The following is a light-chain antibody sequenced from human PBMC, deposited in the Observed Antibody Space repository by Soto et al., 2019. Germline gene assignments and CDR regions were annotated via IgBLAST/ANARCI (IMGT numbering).Light chain of an antibody. CDR1: QTVNSNY. Sequence: EIVLTQSPGTLSLSPGERGTLSCMASQTVNSNYLAWYQRKPGQAPRLLIYGASNRATDIPHRFSGRGSGTVFTLTITRLEPEDFAVYYCQQYGSSPPTFGQGTKVEIK. V-gene: IGKV3-20*01. CDR3: QQYGSSPPT. J-gene: IGKJ1*01. CDR2: GAS.